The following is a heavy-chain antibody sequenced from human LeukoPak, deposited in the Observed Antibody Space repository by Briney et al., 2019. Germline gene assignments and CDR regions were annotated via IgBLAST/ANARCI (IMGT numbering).Heavy chain of an antibody. CDR2: LRNDESEV. CDR3: VKDTGRGDF. D-gene: IGHD1-14*01. V-gene: IGHV3-30*02. J-gene: IGHJ4*02. CDR1: GFIFRNYG. Sequence: PGGSLRLSCAASGFIFRNYGMHWVRQAPGKGLEWVAFLRNDESEVFYADSVKGRFIISRDNSKNTLYLQMSSLRDEDTAVYYCVKDTGRGDFWGQGTQVTVFS.